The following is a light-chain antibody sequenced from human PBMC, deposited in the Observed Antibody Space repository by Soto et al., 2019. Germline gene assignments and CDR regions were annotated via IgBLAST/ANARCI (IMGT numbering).Light chain of an antibody. CDR1: QSVISY. Sequence: ESGLTQCPGTLSLSPGEIATLSCRASQSVISYLAWYQQKPGQAPRLLIYGASSRATGIPDRFSGSGSGTDFPLTISRLEPEDFAVYYCQQYGSTPLTFGGGTKVDIK. CDR3: QQYGSTPLT. J-gene: IGKJ4*01. V-gene: IGKV3-20*01. CDR2: GAS.